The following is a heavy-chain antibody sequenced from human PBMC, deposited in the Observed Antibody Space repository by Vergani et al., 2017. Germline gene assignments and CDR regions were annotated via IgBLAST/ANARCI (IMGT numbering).Heavy chain of an antibody. V-gene: IGHV3-30*04. J-gene: IGHJ1*01. Sequence: VQLVESGGGLVKPGGSLRLSCAASGFTFSSYAMHWVRQAPGKGLEWVAVISYDGSNKYYADSVKGRLTISRDNSKNTLYLQMNSLRGEDTAVYYCARPYSSSWSAEYFQHWGQGTLVTVSS. CDR2: ISYDGSNK. CDR1: GFTFSSYA. CDR3: ARPYSSSWSAEYFQH. D-gene: IGHD6-13*01.